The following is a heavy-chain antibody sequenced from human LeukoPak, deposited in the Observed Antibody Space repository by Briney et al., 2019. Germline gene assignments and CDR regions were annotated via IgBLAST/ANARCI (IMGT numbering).Heavy chain of an antibody. D-gene: IGHD5-12*01. V-gene: IGHV1-46*01. Sequence: GASVKVSCKASGYSFTSYYIHWVRQAPGQGLEWMGIINPNGGGTNYAQKFQGRVTMTSDTSTSTVNMELSSLRSEDTAVYYCARDGSGYAEKSADYFDYWGQGTLVTVSS. J-gene: IGHJ4*02. CDR2: INPNGGGT. CDR1: GYSFTSYY. CDR3: ARDGSGYAEKSADYFDY.